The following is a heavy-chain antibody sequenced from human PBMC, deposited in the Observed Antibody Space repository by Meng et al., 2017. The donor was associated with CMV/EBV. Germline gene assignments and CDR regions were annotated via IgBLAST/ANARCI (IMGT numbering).Heavy chain of an antibody. CDR2: ISYDGSNK. V-gene: IGHV3-30-3*01. J-gene: IGHJ6*02. D-gene: IGHD6-13*01. Sequence: GESLKTSCAASGFTFSSYAMHWVRQAPGKGLEWVAVISYDGSNKYYADSVKGRFTISRDNSKNTLYLQMNSLRAEDTAVYYCARDGYSSSWYGPGYYYYYYGIDVWGQRTTVTVSS. CDR1: GFTFSSYA. CDR3: ARDGYSSSWYGPGYYYYYYGIDV.